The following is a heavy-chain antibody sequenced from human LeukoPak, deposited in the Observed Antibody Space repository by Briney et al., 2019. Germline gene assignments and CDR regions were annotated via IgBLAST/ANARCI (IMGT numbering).Heavy chain of an antibody. Sequence: PGGSLRLSCAASTFTFSSYTMNWVRQAPGTGLEWVSSISSSGSYIYHADSLKGRFTVSRDNARKSLYLQMNSLRAEDTAVYYCASAISDYDILTGYPEWWGQGTLVTVSS. CDR3: ASAISDYDILTGYPEW. V-gene: IGHV3-21*01. D-gene: IGHD3-9*01. J-gene: IGHJ4*02. CDR1: TFTFSSYT. CDR2: ISSSGSYI.